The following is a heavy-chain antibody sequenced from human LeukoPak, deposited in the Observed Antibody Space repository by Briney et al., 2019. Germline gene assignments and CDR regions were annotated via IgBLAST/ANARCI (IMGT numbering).Heavy chain of an antibody. CDR1: GFTFSSYW. CDR2: INSDGGRA. V-gene: IGHV3-74*01. Sequence: GGSLRLSCAASGFTFSSYWMHWVRQAPGKGLVWVSRINSDGGRASYADSVKGRFSISRDNAKNTLYLQMNSLRAEDTAVYYCARGAVFGEFVGYWGQGTLVTVSS. J-gene: IGHJ4*02. D-gene: IGHD3-10*02. CDR3: ARGAVFGEFVGY.